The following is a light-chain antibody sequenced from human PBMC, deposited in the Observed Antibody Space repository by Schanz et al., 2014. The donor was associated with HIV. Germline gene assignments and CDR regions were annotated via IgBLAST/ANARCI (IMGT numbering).Light chain of an antibody. CDR1: SSNIGSNS. J-gene: IGLJ2*01. Sequence: QSVLTQPPSASGTPGQRVTISCSGSSSNIGSNSVNWYQQLPGTAPKLLISSNNQRPSGVPDRFSGSKSGTSASLAISGLQSEDEADYYCQSYDGTLKAVVVGGGTKLTVL. CDR3: QSYDGTLKAVV. V-gene: IGLV1-44*01. CDR2: SNN.